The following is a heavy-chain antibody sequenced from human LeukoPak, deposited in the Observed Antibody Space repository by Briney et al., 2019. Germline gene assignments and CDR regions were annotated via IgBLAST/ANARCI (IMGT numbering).Heavy chain of an antibody. J-gene: IGHJ3*02. D-gene: IGHD3-9*01. CDR2: IYYSGST. CDR3: ARESPKFDHAFGI. Sequence: SETLSLTCTVSGGSISSYYWSWIRQPPGKGLEWIGYIYYSGSTNYNPSLKSRVTISVDTSKNQFSLKLSSVTAADTAVYYCARESPKFDHAFGIWGQGTMVTVSS. V-gene: IGHV4-59*01. CDR1: GGSISSYY.